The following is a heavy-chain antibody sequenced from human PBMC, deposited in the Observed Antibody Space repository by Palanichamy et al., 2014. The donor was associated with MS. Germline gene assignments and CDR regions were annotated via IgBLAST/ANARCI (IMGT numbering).Heavy chain of an antibody. D-gene: IGHD5-24*01. J-gene: IGHJ2*01. CDR2: IYYSGST. Sequence: GLEWIGYIYYSGSTNYNPSLKSRVTISVDTSKNQFSLKLSSVTAADTAVYYCARVRLGYNWYFDLWGRGTLVTVSS. V-gene: IGHV4-59*01. CDR3: ARVRLGYNWYFDL.